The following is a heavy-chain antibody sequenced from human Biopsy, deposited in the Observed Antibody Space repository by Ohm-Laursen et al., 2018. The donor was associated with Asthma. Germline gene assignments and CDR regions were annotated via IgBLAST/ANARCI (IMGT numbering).Heavy chain of an antibody. Sequence: ASVKVSCNASGGTFSNFAISWVRQAPGQGLEWLGGSMTVIGKTNYAQKFQDRVTITADESTSTAYMEVTSLRSEDTAIYYCARCQAGYSSGWSLLLKKIYYSGMDGWGQGTAVTVSS. V-gene: IGHV1-69*13. CDR3: ARCQAGYSSGWSLLLKKIYYSGMDG. CDR2: SMTVIGKT. D-gene: IGHD6-19*01. CDR1: GGTFSNFA. J-gene: IGHJ6*02.